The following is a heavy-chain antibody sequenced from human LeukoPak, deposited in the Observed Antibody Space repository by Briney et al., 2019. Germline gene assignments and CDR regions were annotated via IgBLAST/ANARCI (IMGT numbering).Heavy chain of an antibody. CDR1: GGSISSYY. J-gene: IGHJ4*02. Sequence: SETLSLTCTVSGGSISSYYWSWIRQPPGKGLEWIGYIYYSGSTNYNPSLKSRVTISVDTSKNQFSLKLSSVTAADTAVYYCARGGRDPYYFEYWGQGTLVTVSS. CDR2: IYYSGST. CDR3: ARGGRDPYYFEY. V-gene: IGHV4-59*01. D-gene: IGHD2-21*02.